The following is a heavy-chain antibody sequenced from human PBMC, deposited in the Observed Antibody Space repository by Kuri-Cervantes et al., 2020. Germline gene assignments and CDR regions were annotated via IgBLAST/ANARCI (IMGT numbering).Heavy chain of an antibody. CDR3: AREGRFVYGAEYYYYGMDV. J-gene: IGHJ6*02. V-gene: IGHV3-66*01. CDR1: GFTVSSNY. D-gene: IGHD4-17*01. CDR2: IYSGGST. Sequence: GESLKISCAASGFTVSSNYMSWVRQAPGKGLEWVSVIYSGGSTYYADSVKGRFTISRDNSKNTLYLQMNSLRAEDTAVYYCAREGRFVYGAEYYYYGMDVWGQGNMVPGAS.